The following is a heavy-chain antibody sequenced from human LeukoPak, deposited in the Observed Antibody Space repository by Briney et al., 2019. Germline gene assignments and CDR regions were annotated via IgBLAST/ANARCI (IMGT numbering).Heavy chain of an antibody. CDR1: GGSISSGGYY. CDR3: ARGGVIRYFDWSHDAFDI. Sequence: SQTLSLTCAVSGGSISSGGYYWSWIRQHPGKGLEWIGYIYYSGSTYYNPSLKSRVTISVDTSKNQFSLKLSSVTAADTAVYYCARGGVIRYFDWSHDAFDIWGQGTMVTVSS. J-gene: IGHJ3*02. CDR2: IYYSGST. D-gene: IGHD3-9*01. V-gene: IGHV4-31*11.